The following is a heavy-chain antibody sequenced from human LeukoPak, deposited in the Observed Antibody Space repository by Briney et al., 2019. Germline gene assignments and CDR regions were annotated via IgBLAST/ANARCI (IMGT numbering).Heavy chain of an antibody. D-gene: IGHD2-2*01. CDR3: TTESFVVVPAVTVHYYYYMDV. J-gene: IGHJ6*03. V-gene: IGHV3-15*01. Sequence: GGSLRLSCTASGFTFSNAWMSWVRQAPGKGLEWVGRIKSKTDGGTTAYAEHVKGRFTISRDDSKNTMYLQMNSLKPEDTAVYYCTTESFVVVPAVTVHYYYYMDVWGKGTTVTVSS. CDR1: GFTFSNAW. CDR2: IKSKTDGGTT.